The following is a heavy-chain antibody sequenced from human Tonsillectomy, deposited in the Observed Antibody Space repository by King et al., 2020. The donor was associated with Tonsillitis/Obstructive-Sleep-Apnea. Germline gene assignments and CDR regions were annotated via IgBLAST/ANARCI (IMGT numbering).Heavy chain of an antibody. CDR3: ARENSSSWDIDY. CDR1: GGSFSGYY. CDR2: INHSGST. Sequence: VQLQQWGAGLLKPSETLSLTCAVYGGSFSGYYWSWIRQPPGKGLEWIGEINHSGSTNYNPSLKSRVTISVDTSKNQFSLKLSSVTAADTAVYYCARENSSSWDIDYWAREPWSPSPQ. V-gene: IGHV4-34*01. D-gene: IGHD6-13*01. J-gene: IGHJ4*02.